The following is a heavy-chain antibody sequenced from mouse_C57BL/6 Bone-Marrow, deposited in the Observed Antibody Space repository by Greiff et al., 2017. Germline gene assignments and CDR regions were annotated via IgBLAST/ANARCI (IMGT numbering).Heavy chain of an antibody. V-gene: IGHV1-22*01. CDR2: INPNNGGT. CDR1: GYTFTDYY. J-gene: IGHJ1*03. D-gene: IGHD1-1*01. CDR3: ARSGLLRFYFDV. Sequence: EVQLQQPGPELVKPGASVKMSCKASGYTFTDYYMHWVKQSHGQSLEWIGYINPNNGGTSYNQKFKGKATLTVNKSSSTAYMELRSLTSEDSAVYYCARSGLLRFYFDVGGRGTTITVSA.